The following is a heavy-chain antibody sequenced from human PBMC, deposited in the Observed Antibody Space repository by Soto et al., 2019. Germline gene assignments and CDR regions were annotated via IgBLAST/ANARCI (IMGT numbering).Heavy chain of an antibody. CDR2: IYDTGNT. CDR3: ARSALRYFDWLVTPLVY. J-gene: IGHJ4*02. D-gene: IGHD3-9*01. V-gene: IGHV4-30-2*03. CDR1: GGSISSCGYS. Sequence: SETLSLTCAVSGGSISSCGYSWSWIRQPPGKGLEWIGTIYDTGNTFYNPSLRGRVTISADTSRNEFALNFNSVTAADTAVYYCARSALRYFDWLVTPLVYWGQGTLVTVSS.